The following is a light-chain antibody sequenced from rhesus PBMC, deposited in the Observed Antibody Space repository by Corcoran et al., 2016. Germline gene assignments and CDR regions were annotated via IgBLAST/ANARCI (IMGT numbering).Light chain of an antibody. CDR1: QSLLHTQGNTY. V-gene: IGKV2-64*01. CDR3: GQGTHWPTWT. Sequence: DVVMTQSPLSLPITPGQPAYISCRSSQSLLHTQGNTYLGWYQQKPGQPPRLLIFKVSNRDSGVQERFSGSVEGKDLQLKSSRVEAGDVGVYYCGQGTHWPTWTFGQGTKVEIK. J-gene: IGKJ1*01. CDR2: KVS.